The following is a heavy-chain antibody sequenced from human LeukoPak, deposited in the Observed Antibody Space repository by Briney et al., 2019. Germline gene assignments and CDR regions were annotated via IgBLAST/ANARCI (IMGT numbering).Heavy chain of an antibody. CDR3: ARVSYVGGVGYFDY. CDR1: GFAFSNYA. V-gene: IGHV3-23*01. Sequence: GGSLRLSCAASGFAFSNYAMSWVRQAPGKGLEWVSVISNSGGSTYYADSVKGRLTISRDNSKNTLYLQMNSLRADDTAVYYCARVSYVGGVGYFDYWGQGSLVTVSS. J-gene: IGHJ4*02. CDR2: ISNSGGST. D-gene: IGHD2-8*02.